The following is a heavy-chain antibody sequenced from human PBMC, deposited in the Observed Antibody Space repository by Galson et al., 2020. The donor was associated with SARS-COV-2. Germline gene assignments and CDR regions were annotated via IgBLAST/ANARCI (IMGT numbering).Heavy chain of an antibody. CDR1: GFTFSGSA. Sequence: GESLKISCAASGFTFSGSAMHWVRQASGKGLEWVGRIRSKANSYATAYAASVKGRFTISRDDSKNTAYLQMNSLKTEDTAVYYCTRHGGIAVAGTRRYYYYMDVWGKGTTVTISS. V-gene: IGHV3-73*01. CDR2: IRSKANSYAT. J-gene: IGHJ6*03. D-gene: IGHD6-19*01. CDR3: TRHGGIAVAGTRRYYYYMDV.